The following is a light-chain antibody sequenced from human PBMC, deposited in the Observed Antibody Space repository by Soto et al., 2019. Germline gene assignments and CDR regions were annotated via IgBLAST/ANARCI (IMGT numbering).Light chain of an antibody. CDR3: QSYDISLHNYV. J-gene: IGLJ1*01. CDR2: GDN. CDR1: TSNIGAPYD. V-gene: IGLV1-40*01. Sequence: QSVLTQPPSVSGAPGQRGSISCTGSTSNIGAPYDVHWYQHLPGTAPKLLIYGDNNRPSGVPDRFSGSKSGTSASLAITRLQAEDEADYYCQSYDISLHNYVFGTGTKVTVL.